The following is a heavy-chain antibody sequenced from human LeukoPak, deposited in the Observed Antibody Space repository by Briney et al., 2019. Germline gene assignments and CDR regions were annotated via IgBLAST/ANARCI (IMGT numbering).Heavy chain of an antibody. V-gene: IGHV3-23*01. J-gene: IGHJ4*02. CDR3: AKDMVFTDSSRGYFDC. Sequence: GGSLRLSCAASGFTFSSYSMNWVRQAPGKGLEWVSYISRSSSSTYYADSVKGRFTISRDNSKNTLYLQMNSLRAEDTAVYYCAKDMVFTDSSRGYFDCWGQGTLVTVSS. CDR2: ISRSSSST. D-gene: IGHD6-13*01. CDR1: GFTFSSYS.